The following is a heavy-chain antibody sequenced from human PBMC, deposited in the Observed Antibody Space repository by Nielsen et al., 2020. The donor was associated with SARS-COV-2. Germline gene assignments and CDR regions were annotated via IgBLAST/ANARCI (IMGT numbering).Heavy chain of an antibody. CDR2: IIPIFGTA. D-gene: IGHD1-26*01. Sequence: SVKVSCKASGGTFSSYAISWVRQAPGQRLEWMGGIIPIFGTANYAQKFQGRVTITADKSTSTAYMELSSLRSEDTAVYYCAVGPSPYYYGMDVWGQGTTVTVSS. CDR1: GGTFSSYA. V-gene: IGHV1-69*06. J-gene: IGHJ6*02. CDR3: AVGPSPYYYGMDV.